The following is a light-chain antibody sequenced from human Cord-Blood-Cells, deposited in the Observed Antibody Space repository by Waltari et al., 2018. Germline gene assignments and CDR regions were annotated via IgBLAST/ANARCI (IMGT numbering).Light chain of an antibody. Sequence: QSALTQPASVSGSPGQSITISCTGTSSDVGGYNYVSWYQQHPGKAPKLVIYDVSKRPSGVSTRFSGSKSGNTASLTISGLQAEDEADYYCSSYTSSSTYVFGTGTKVTVL. CDR1: SSDVGGYNY. CDR3: SSYTSSSTYV. J-gene: IGLJ1*01. V-gene: IGLV2-14*01. CDR2: DVS.